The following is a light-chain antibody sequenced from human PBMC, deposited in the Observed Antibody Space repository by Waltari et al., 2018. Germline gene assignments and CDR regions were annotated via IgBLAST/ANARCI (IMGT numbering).Light chain of an antibody. J-gene: IGLJ3*02. Sequence: TQPHSVSGSPGETVIISCPGSGGRIASTFVQWYQQRPGRAPAAVIYENNQRPSGVPDRFSGSIDGSSNSASLTISGLQSEDEADYYCQSYDHAFPVVFGGGTKLTVL. CDR3: QSYDHAFPVV. CDR2: ENN. V-gene: IGLV6-57*02. CDR1: GGRIASTF.